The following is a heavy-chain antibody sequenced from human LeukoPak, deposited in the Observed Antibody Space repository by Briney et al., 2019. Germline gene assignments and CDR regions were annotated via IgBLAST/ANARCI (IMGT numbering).Heavy chain of an antibody. V-gene: IGHV3-48*02. CDR2: ISSSSSTI. CDR1: GFSYSTST. D-gene: IGHD4-17*01. CDR3: ARDFYGKFDY. Sequence: GGSLRLSCAASGFSYSTSTMNWVRQAPGKGLEWVSYISSSSSTIYYADSVKGRFTISRDNAKNSLFLQMNSLRDEDTAVYYCARDFYGKFDYWGQGTLVTVSS. J-gene: IGHJ4*02.